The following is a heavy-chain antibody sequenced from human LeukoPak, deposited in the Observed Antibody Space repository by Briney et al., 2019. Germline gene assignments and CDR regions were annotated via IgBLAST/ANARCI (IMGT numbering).Heavy chain of an antibody. D-gene: IGHD3-16*01. CDR1: GFAFGVHA. CDR2: IGSGADL. Sequence: GGSLRLSCVGSGFAFGVHAMSWVRQAPGKGPEWVATIGSGADLFYAESVKGRFTISRDDPRHTVWLQMNSLRAEDTALYYCAKDWTPHNRVYDCLDAWGQGTQVTVSS. CDR3: AKDWTPHNRVYDCLDA. J-gene: IGHJ5*02. V-gene: IGHV3-23*01.